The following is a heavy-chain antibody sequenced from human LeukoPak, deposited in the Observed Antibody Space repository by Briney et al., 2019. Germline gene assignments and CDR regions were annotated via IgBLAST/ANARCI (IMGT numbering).Heavy chain of an antibody. J-gene: IGHJ4*02. V-gene: IGHV3-11*01. CDR2: ISSSGSTI. CDR1: GFTFSDYY. D-gene: IGHD5-24*01. CDR3: ARAMATITFDY. Sequence: GGSLRLSCAASGFTFSDYYMSWIRQAPGRGLEWVSYISSSGSTIYYADSVKGRFTISRDNAKNSLYLQMNSLRAEDTAVYYCARAMATITFDYWGQGTLVTVSS.